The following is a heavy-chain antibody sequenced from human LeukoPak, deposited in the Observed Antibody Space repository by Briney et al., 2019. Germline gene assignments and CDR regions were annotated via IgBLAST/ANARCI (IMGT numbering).Heavy chain of an antibody. Sequence: GSSLRHPCPASGFTFSFYGMHFVPQAPGKGLERVALIWYDGSNKYYADSVKGRFTISRDNSKNTLYLQMNSLRAEDTAVYYCARDYYDSSGYPNWFDPWGQGTLVTVSS. CDR3: ARDYYDSSGYPNWFDP. CDR2: IWYDGSNK. D-gene: IGHD3-22*01. V-gene: IGHV3-33*01. CDR1: GFTFSFYG. J-gene: IGHJ5*02.